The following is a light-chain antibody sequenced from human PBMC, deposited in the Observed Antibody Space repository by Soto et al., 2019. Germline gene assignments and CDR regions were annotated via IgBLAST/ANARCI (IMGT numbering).Light chain of an antibody. J-gene: IGKJ1*01. CDR2: DAS. V-gene: IGKV1-5*01. CDR1: QSISSW. CDR3: QQYNSYWT. Sequence: DIQMTQSPSSVSASVGDRVTITCRASQSISSWLAWYQQKPGKAPKLLIYDASSLESGVPSRFSGSGSGTEFTLTISSLQPDDFATYCCQQYNSYWTFGQGTKVDIK.